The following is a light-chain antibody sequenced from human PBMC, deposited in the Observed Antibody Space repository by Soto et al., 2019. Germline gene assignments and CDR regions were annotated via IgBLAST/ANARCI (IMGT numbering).Light chain of an antibody. CDR2: VTF. Sequence: ELVLTQSPGTLSLSPGERVTLSCRASQSVSSSYFGWFQQRPGQAPRPLIYVTFNRATGIPATFSGSGSGRDFTLTISRLEPEDFAVYYCHQYSGPPYTVGQGTKLEIK. CDR1: QSVSSSY. CDR3: HQYSGPPYT. V-gene: IGKV3-20*01. J-gene: IGKJ2*01.